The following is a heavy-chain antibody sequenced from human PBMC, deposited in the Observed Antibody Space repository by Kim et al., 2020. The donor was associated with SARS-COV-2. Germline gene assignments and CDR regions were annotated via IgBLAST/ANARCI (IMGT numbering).Heavy chain of an antibody. V-gene: IGHV3-30*04. J-gene: IGHJ4*02. CDR3: ARAHYYGSSIDY. CDR2: ISDDGSNK. Sequence: GGSLRLSCAASGFTFSSYAMHWVRQAPGKGLECVAVISDDGSNKYYVDSVKGRFTISRDNSKNTLYLQMNSLRAEDTAVYYCARAHYYGSSIDYWGQGTL. CDR1: GFTFSSYA. D-gene: IGHD3-10*01.